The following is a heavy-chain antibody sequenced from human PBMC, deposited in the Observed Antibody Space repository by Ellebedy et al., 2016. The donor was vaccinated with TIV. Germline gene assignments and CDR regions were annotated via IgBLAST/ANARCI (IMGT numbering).Heavy chain of an antibody. Sequence: SETLSLTXTVSGGSISSSSYYWGWIRQPPGKGLEWIGSIYYSGSTYYNPSLKSRVTISVDTSKNQFSLKLSSVTAADTAVYYCARHKDGAAMVRGVIGPTDYYYGMDVWGQGTTVTVSS. CDR1: GGSISSSSYY. D-gene: IGHD3-10*01. J-gene: IGHJ6*02. V-gene: IGHV4-39*01. CDR3: ARHKDGAAMVRGVIGPTDYYYGMDV. CDR2: IYYSGST.